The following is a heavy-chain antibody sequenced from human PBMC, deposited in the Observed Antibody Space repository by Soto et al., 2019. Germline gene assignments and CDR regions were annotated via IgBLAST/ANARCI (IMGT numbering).Heavy chain of an antibody. V-gene: IGHV1-18*01. D-gene: IGHD3-3*01. CDR3: AIDLEFWSGYFEN. CDR1: GYTFDNYG. J-gene: IGHJ4*02. Sequence: QVQLVQSGAEVKKPGASVKVSCEASGYTFDNYGFSWVRQAPGQGLEWMGWINAFNGNKNYARKFQGRVTMTTDPPTSTVYMELRRLRSDDTAVYYCAIDLEFWSGYFENWGQGTLVTVSS. CDR2: INAFNGNK.